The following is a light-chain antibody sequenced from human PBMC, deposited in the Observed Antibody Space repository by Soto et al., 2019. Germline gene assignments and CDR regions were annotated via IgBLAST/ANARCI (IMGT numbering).Light chain of an antibody. CDR2: INYDGTH. CDR1: SGYSTYA. J-gene: IGLJ3*02. Sequence: QPVLTQSPSASASLGASVKLTCTLSSGYSTYAIAWHQQQSGKGPRFLMKINYDGTHSKGDGFYDRFSGSSSGAERHLTIYSLQSEDEADYYCQSLGTGIQVFCGGTKLTVL. V-gene: IGLV4-69*01. CDR3: QSLGTGIQV.